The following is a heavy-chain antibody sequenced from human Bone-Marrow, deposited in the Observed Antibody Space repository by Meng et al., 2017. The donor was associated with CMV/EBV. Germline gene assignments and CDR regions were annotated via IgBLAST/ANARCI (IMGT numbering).Heavy chain of an antibody. Sequence: FTSYYMQWVRQATGQELEWMEWLSPGNGDTSTARKCQSRISMTRGTSISTAYIELSRLRSDDTAMYYCARDMSPNYYDTSGYGFDYWGQGTLVTVSS. V-gene: IGHV1-2*02. D-gene: IGHD3-22*01. J-gene: IGHJ4*02. CDR3: ARDMSPNYYDTSGYGFDY. CDR2: LSPGNGDT. CDR1: FTSYY.